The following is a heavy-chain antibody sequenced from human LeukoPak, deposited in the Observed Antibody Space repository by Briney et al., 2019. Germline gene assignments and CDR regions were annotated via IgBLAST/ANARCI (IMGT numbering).Heavy chain of an antibody. D-gene: IGHD3-22*01. Sequence: ASVKVSCKASGYTFTGYYIHWVRQAPGQGLEWMGRIYPNSDGTDYAQRFQGRVTLTRDTSISTAYMDLSRLTSDDTAVYFCARVELTTGPRYFDSWGQRTLVTVSS. J-gene: IGHJ4*02. V-gene: IGHV1-2*06. CDR2: IYPNSDGT. CDR1: GYTFTGYY. CDR3: ARVELTTGPRYFDS.